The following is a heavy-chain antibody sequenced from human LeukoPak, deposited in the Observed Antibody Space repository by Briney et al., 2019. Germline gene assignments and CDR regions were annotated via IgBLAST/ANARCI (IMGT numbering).Heavy chain of an antibody. J-gene: IGHJ4*02. CDR1: GFTFSSYW. D-gene: IGHD6-19*01. CDR3: AKTPYSSGWDFDY. V-gene: IGHV3-23*01. CDR2: ISGSGGST. Sequence: GGSPRLSCAASGFTFSSYWMSWVRQAPGKGLEWVSAISGSGGSTYYTDSVKGRFTISRDNSKNTLYLQMNSLRAEDTAVYYCAKTPYSSGWDFDYWGQGTLVTVSS.